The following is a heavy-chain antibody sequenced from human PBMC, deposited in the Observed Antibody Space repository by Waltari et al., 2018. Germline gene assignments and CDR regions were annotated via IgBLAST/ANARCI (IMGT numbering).Heavy chain of an antibody. CDR2: INHSGST. J-gene: IGHJ4*02. CDR3: ARAGRIYSSGWYY. D-gene: IGHD6-19*01. Sequence: QVQLQQWGAGLLKPSETLSLTCAVYGGSFSGYYWRWIRQPAGKGTEWVGEINHSGSTNYNPSLKSRVTISVDTSKSQFSLKLSSVTAADTAVYYCARAGRIYSSGWYYWGQGTLVTVSS. CDR1: GGSFSGYY. V-gene: IGHV4-34*01.